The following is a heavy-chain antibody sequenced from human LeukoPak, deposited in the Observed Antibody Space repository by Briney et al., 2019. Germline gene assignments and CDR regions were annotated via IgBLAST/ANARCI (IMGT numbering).Heavy chain of an antibody. CDR3: ARDSPPPERYGSGSYLTSYYYYGMDV. V-gene: IGHV4-31*03. CDR2: IYYSGST. D-gene: IGHD3-10*01. J-gene: IGHJ6*02. Sequence: PSQTLSLTCTVSGGSTSSGGYYWSWIRQHPGKGLEWIGYIYYSGSTYYNPSLKSRVTISVDTSKNQFSLKLSSVTAADTAVYYCARDSPPPERYGSGSYLTSYYYYGMDVWGQGTTVTVSS. CDR1: GGSTSSGGYY.